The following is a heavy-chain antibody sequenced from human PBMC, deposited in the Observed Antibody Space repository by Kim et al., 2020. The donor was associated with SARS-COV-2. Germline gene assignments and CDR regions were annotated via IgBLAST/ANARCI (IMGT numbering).Heavy chain of an antibody. D-gene: IGHD3-10*01. J-gene: IGHJ4*02. V-gene: IGHV3-74*01. Sequence: AASVKGRYTVSRDNAKNARYLQMNSLRAEDTAVYYCARAVDSGTYYVDYWGQGTLVTVSS. CDR3: ARAVDSGTYYVDY.